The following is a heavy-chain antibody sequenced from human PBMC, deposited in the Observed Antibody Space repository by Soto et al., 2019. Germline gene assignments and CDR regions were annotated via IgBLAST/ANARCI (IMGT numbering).Heavy chain of an antibody. CDR3: AKPYYYDSSGYPPDY. J-gene: IGHJ4*02. Sequence: PGGSLRLSCAASGFTFSSYGMHWVRQAPGKGLEWVAVISYDGSNKYYADSVKGRFTISRDNSKNTLYLQMNSLRAEDTAVYYCAKPYYYDSSGYPPDYWGQGTLVTVSS. CDR1: GFTFSSYG. V-gene: IGHV3-30*18. CDR2: ISYDGSNK. D-gene: IGHD3-22*01.